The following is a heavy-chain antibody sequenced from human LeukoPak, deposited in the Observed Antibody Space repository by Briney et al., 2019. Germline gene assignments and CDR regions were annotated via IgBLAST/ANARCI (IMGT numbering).Heavy chain of an antibody. J-gene: IGHJ6*02. Sequence: PGGSLRLSCAASGFTFSTYSMNWVRQAPGKGLEWVSSISSSSSYIYYADSVKGRFTISRDNAKNSLYPQMNSLRAEDTAVYYCAREYSSSLDVWGQGTTVTVSS. CDR1: GFTFSTYS. CDR2: ISSSSSYI. V-gene: IGHV3-21*01. CDR3: AREYSSSLDV. D-gene: IGHD2-15*01.